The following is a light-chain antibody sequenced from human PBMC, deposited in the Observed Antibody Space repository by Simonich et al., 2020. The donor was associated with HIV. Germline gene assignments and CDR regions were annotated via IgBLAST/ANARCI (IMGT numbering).Light chain of an antibody. CDR3: QQYNNWPPYT. Sequence: ERVMTQSPATLSVSPGERATLSCTASQSISTNLAWYQQKPGQAPRLLIYGASTRATGSPARFSGSGSGTELTLTISSLQSEDFAVYYCQQYNNWPPYTFGQGTKLEIK. J-gene: IGKJ2*01. V-gene: IGKV3-15*01. CDR2: GAS. CDR1: QSISTN.